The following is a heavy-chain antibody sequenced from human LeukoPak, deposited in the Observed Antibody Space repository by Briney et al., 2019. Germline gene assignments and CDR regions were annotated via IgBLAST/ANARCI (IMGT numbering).Heavy chain of an antibody. J-gene: IGHJ4*02. V-gene: IGHV3-66*01. Sequence: GGSLRLSCAASGFTFSRSWMSWVRQAPGKGLEWVSVIYSGGSTYYADSVKGRFTISRDNSKNTLYLQMNGLRAEDTAVYYCARDWAAALDYWGQGTLVTVSS. CDR1: GFTFSRSW. D-gene: IGHD6-13*01. CDR3: ARDWAAALDY. CDR2: IYSGGST.